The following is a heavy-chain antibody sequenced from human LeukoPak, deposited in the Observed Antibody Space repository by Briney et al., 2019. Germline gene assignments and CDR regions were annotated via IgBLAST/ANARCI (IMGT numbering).Heavy chain of an antibody. CDR3: AREVTMVRGVRDDAFDI. J-gene: IGHJ3*02. CDR2: IYYSGST. Sequence: SETLSLTCTVSGGSISSHYWSWIRQPPGKGLEWIGYIYYSGSTNYKPSLKSRVTISVDTSKNQFSLKLSSVTAADTAVYYCAREVTMVRGVRDDAFDIWGQGTMVTVSS. D-gene: IGHD3-10*01. V-gene: IGHV4-59*11. CDR1: GGSISSHY.